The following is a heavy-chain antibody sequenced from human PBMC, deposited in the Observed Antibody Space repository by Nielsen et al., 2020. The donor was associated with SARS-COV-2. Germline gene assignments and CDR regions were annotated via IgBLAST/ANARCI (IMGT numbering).Heavy chain of an antibody. Sequence: GESLKISCAASGFTFSYYTMHWVRQAPGKGLEWVSSISTSGDYIYYADSVKGRFTISRDNAKNSLFLQMSSLRPEDTAVYYCAAGPVVVLPAAMDYWGQGILVTVSS. CDR3: AAGPVVVLPAAMDY. V-gene: IGHV3-21*01. D-gene: IGHD2-2*01. CDR2: ISTSGDYI. CDR1: GFTFSYYT. J-gene: IGHJ4*02.